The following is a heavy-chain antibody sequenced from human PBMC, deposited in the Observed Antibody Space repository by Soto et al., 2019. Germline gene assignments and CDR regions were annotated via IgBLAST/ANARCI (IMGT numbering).Heavy chain of an antibody. CDR2: ISGSGGST. Sequence: PGGSLRLSCAASGFTFSSYAMSWVRQAPGKGLEWVSAISGSGGSTYYADSVKGRFTISRDNSKNTLYLQMNSLRAEDTAVYYCAKDNLWFGDPYEGYWGQGTLVTVSS. J-gene: IGHJ4*02. CDR3: AKDNLWFGDPYEGY. D-gene: IGHD3-10*01. V-gene: IGHV3-23*01. CDR1: GFTFSSYA.